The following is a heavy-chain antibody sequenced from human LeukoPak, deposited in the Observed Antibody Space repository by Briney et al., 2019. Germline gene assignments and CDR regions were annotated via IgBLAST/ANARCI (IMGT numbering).Heavy chain of an antibody. J-gene: IGHJ5*02. V-gene: IGHV5-51*01. CDR2: IFPSDADT. CDR1: GYSFTTHW. CDR3: VRHSDSGGWYIDT. D-gene: IGHD6-19*01. Sequence: HGESLKISCQGSGYSFTTHWIGWVRQMSGKGLEWVGSIFPSDADTRYNPSFQGQVTISADKSIDTAYLQWGSLKASDTAMYYCVRHSDSGGWYIDTWGQGTLVTVTS.